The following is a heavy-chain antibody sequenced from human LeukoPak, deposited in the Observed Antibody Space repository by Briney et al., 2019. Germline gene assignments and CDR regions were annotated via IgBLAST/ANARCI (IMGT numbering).Heavy chain of an antibody. CDR3: AREGVYDYVWGTYRLVREVSEY. D-gene: IGHD3-16*02. Sequence: PGGSLRLSCVAPGFTFSSYWMSWVRQAPGKGLEWVANIKQDGSEKYYVDSVKGRFTITRDNAKNSLYLQMNSLRAEDTSVYYCAREGVYDYVWGTYRLVREVSEYWGQGTLVTVSS. V-gene: IGHV3-7*01. J-gene: IGHJ4*02. CDR1: GFTFSSYW. CDR2: IKQDGSEK.